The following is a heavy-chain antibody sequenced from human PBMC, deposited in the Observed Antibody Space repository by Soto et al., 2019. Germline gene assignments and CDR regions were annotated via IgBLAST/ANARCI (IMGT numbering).Heavy chain of an antibody. CDR2: ISYDGSNK. D-gene: IGHD3-3*02. V-gene: IGHV3-30-3*01. CDR1: GFTFSSYA. J-gene: IGHJ6*02. CDR3: ARDQFSAETYTHGMDV. Sequence: GGSLRLSCAASGFTFSSYAMHWVRQAPGKGLEWVAVISYDGSNKYYADSVKGRFTISRDNSKNTLYLQMNSLRDEDTAVYYCARDQFSAETYTHGMDVWGQGTTVTVSS.